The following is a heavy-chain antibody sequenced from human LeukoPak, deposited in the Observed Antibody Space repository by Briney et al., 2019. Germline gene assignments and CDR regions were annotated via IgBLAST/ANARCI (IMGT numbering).Heavy chain of an antibody. CDR1: GGSISSYY. CDR2: IYYSGST. Sequence: PSQTLSLTCTVSGGSISSYYWSWIRQPPGKGLEWIGYIYYSGSTNYNPSLKSRVTISVDTSKNQFSLKLSSVTAADTAAYYCARGFGDGYSLFDYWGQGTLVTVSS. V-gene: IGHV4-59*01. CDR3: ARGFGDGYSLFDY. D-gene: IGHD5-24*01. J-gene: IGHJ4*02.